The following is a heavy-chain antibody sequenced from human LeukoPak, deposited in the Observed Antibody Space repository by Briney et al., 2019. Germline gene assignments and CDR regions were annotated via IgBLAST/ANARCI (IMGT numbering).Heavy chain of an antibody. D-gene: IGHD2-2*01. J-gene: IGHJ4*02. Sequence: SVKVSCKASGGTSSSYAISWVRQAPGQGLEWMGGIIPIFGTANYAQKFQGRVTITADESTSTAYMELSSLRSEDTAVYYCARICGSTSCLDYWGQGTLVTVSS. CDR3: ARICGSTSCLDY. CDR2: IIPIFGTA. CDR1: GGTSSSYA. V-gene: IGHV1-69*13.